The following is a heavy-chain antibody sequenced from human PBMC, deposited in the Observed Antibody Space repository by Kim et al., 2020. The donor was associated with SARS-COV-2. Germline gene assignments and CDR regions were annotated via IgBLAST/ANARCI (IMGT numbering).Heavy chain of an antibody. CDR2: ISWDGTST. CDR1: GFTFHDYA. J-gene: IGHJ4*02. CDR3: AKGGGGLTFPFDN. V-gene: IGHV3-43D*03. Sequence: GGSLRLSCAASGFTFHDYAMHWVRQAPGKGLEWVSLISWDGTSTYSADSVKGRFTISRDNSKNSLYLQMNSLRTEDTALYYCAKGGGGLTFPFDNWGQGTLVTVSS. D-gene: IGHD3-16*01.